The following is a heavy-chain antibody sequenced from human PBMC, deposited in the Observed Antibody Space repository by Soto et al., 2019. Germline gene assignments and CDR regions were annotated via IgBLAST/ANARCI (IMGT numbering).Heavy chain of an antibody. Sequence: SVKVSCKASGGTFSSYTISWVRQAPGQGLEWMGRIIPILGIANYAQKFQGRVTITADKSTSTAYMELSSLRSEDTAVYYCARDYNGIGVVYMDVWGKGTTVPVSS. D-gene: IGHD3-3*01. CDR1: GGTFSSYT. CDR2: IIPILGIA. V-gene: IGHV1-69*04. CDR3: ARDYNGIGVVYMDV. J-gene: IGHJ6*03.